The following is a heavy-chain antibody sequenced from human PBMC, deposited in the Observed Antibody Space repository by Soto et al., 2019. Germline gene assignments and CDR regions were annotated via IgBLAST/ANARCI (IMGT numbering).Heavy chain of an antibody. CDR1: GWSLSGYQ. CDR2: INHSGTT. CDR3: TRGWSFDP. J-gene: IGHJ5*02. Sequence: SETLSLPCRVYGWSLSGYQWNWIRQSPGQGLEWIGEINHSGTTKYNPSLESRINLSVDTSKKQFSLKMFSVTAADTAIYYCTRGWSFDPWGQGTQVTVSS. V-gene: IGHV4-34*01. D-gene: IGHD1-1*01.